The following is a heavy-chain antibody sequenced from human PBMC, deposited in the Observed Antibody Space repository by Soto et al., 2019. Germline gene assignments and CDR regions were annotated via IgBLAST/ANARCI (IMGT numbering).Heavy chain of an antibody. V-gene: IGHV5-10-1*01. Sequence: HGESLKISCKGSGYSFTSYWINWVRQMPGKGLEWMGRIDPSDSYTNYSPSFQGHVTISADKSISTAYLQWSSLKASDTAMYYCARDYGPSYYYGMDVWGQGTTVTVSS. CDR2: IDPSDSYT. CDR1: GYSFTSYW. CDR3: ARDYGPSYYYGMDV. D-gene: IGHD3-10*01. J-gene: IGHJ6*02.